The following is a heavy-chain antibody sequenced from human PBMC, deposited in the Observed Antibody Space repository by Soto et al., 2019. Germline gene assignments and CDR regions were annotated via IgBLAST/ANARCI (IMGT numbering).Heavy chain of an antibody. Sequence: QVQLVESGGGVVQPGRSLRLSCAASGFTFSSYAMHWVRQAPGKGLEWVAVISYDGSNKYYADSVKGRFTISRDNSKNTRYMYMNSVRAEDTAVYYCARDLTGYCSGGSCYPPGYWGQGTLVTVSS. D-gene: IGHD2-15*01. J-gene: IGHJ4*02. CDR3: ARDLTGYCSGGSCYPPGY. CDR1: GFTFSSYA. CDR2: ISYDGSNK. V-gene: IGHV3-30-3*01.